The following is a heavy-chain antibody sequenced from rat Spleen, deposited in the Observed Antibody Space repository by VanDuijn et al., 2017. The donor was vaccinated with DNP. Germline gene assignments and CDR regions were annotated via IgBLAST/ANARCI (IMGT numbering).Heavy chain of an antibody. CDR2: IGPSGGNI. V-gene: IGHV5-25*01. CDR1: GITFSDHN. CDR3: ARWGHGGFDH. D-gene: IGHD4-1*01. Sequence: EVLLVESDGGLVQPGRSMKLSCAVSGITFSDHNMAWVRQGPTKGLEWVAAIGPSGGNIYYRDSVKGRFTISRDNAKDTLNLQMDSLRSEDKATYFCARWGHGGFDHWGQGVMVTVSS. J-gene: IGHJ2*01.